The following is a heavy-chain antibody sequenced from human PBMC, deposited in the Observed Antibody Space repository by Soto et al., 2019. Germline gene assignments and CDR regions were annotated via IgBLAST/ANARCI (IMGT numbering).Heavy chain of an antibody. CDR3: AREPIRTPRGVTLVNP. CDR2: IDNSGTT. V-gene: IGHV4-31*03. Sequence: QVRLQESGPGLVRPSQTLSLTCTVSGAPISSGGFYWSWIRQHPGKGPEWIGYIDNSGTTSYNPSPGRRIAKLPYESKSLISRELRSVTVADPGVYYCAREPIRTPRGVTLVNPWGQGP. CDR1: GAPISSGGFY. J-gene: IGHJ5*02. D-gene: IGHD3-16*01.